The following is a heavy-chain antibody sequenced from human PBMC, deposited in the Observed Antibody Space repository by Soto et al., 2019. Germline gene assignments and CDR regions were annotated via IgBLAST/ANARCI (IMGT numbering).Heavy chain of an antibody. CDR3: AREGTGFGELLGYYYYGMDV. CDR2: TYYRSKWYN. V-gene: IGHV6-1*01. D-gene: IGHD3-10*01. J-gene: IGHJ6*02. Sequence: SQTLSLTCAISGDSVSSNSAAWNWIRQSPSRGLEWLGRTYYRSKWYNDYAVSVKSRITINPDTSKNQFSLQLNSVTPEDTAVYYCAREGTGFGELLGYYYYGMDVWGQGTTVTAP. CDR1: GDSVSSNSAA.